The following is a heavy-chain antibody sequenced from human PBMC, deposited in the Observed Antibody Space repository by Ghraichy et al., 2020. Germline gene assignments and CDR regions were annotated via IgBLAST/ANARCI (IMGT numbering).Heavy chain of an antibody. J-gene: IGHJ3*02. D-gene: IGHD3-22*01. Sequence: ASVKVSCKASGYTFTSYGISWVRQAPGQGLEWMGWISAYNGNTNYAQKFQGRVTMTTDTSTSTAHMELRSLRSDDTAVYYCARDQYDSSGFDAFDIWGQGTMVTVSS. V-gene: IGHV1-18*01. CDR3: ARDQYDSSGFDAFDI. CDR2: ISAYNGNT. CDR1: GYTFTSYG.